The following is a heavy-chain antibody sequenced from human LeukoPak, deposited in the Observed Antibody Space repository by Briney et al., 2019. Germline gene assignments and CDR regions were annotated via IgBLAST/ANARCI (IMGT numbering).Heavy chain of an antibody. D-gene: IGHD3-3*01. CDR1: GGSFSSDY. V-gene: IGHV4-34*01. CDR3: ARETLRFLEWLSPPHAFDI. J-gene: IGHJ3*02. Sequence: PWETWFRTWAAYGGSFSSDYWSWIRQPPGKGLESIGEINHSGSTNYNPSLKSRVTISVDTSKNQFSLKLSSVTAADTAVYYCARETLRFLEWLSPPHAFDIWGQGTMVTVSS. CDR2: INHSGST.